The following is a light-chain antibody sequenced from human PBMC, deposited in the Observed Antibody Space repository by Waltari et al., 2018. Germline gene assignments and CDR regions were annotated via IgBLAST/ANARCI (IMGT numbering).Light chain of an antibody. CDR1: SFNIGSHT. V-gene: IGLV1-44*01. CDR3: GVWDDSLNGVV. J-gene: IGLJ2*01. Sequence: QSVLTQTPSASGTPGQRVTISCSGSSFNIGSHTVNWYQQLPGTAPTLIMFGNKHRPAGVPGRFSGSKSGTSASLAISGLQSEDEADYYCGVWDDSLNGVVFGGGTKLTVL. CDR2: GNK.